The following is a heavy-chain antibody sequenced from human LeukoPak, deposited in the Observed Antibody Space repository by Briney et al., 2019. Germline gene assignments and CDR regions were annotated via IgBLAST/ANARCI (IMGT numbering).Heavy chain of an antibody. D-gene: IGHD3-22*01. CDR2: INAGNGNT. Sequence: ASVKVSCKASGYTFTSYAMHWVRQAPGQRLEWMGWINAGNGNTKYSQEFQGRVTITRDTSASTAYMELSSLRSEAMAVYYCARALRAYYPLDYWGQGTLVTVSS. CDR1: GYTFTSYA. V-gene: IGHV1-3*03. J-gene: IGHJ4*02. CDR3: ARALRAYYPLDY.